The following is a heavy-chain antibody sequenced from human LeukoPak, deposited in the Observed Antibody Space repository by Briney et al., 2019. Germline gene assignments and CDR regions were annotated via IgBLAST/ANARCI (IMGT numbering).Heavy chain of an antibody. J-gene: IGHJ4*02. CDR2: FDPEKSET. Sequence: ASVKVSCKVSGDTLSELPMHWVRQAPGKGLEWIRGFDPEKSETIYPQKLRGRVSMTEETSTGTASMELSSLTSEDTAVYFCATGNSLGYCKGGRCFNYWGQGTQVIVSS. CDR1: GDTLSELP. D-gene: IGHD2-15*01. CDR3: ATGNSLGYCKGGRCFNY. V-gene: IGHV1-24*01.